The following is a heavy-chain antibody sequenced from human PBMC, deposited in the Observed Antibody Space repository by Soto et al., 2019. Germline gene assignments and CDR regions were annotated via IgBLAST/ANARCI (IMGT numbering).Heavy chain of an antibody. D-gene: IGHD3-10*01. Sequence: EVQLLESGGGLVQPGGSLRLSCAASGFTFSSYAMSWVRQAPGKGLEWVSTTSSSGGSTYYADSVKCRFTISRDNSKNTFYLQMNSLRAEDMAVYYCAKDGGYGSGSYYSDDWGQGTLVTVSS. J-gene: IGHJ4*02. V-gene: IGHV3-23*01. CDR3: AKDGGYGSGSYYSDD. CDR2: TSSSGGST. CDR1: GFTFSSYA.